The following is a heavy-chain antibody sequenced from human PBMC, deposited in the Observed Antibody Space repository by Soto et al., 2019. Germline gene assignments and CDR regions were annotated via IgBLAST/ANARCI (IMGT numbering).Heavy chain of an antibody. CDR1: GYSFTSYG. J-gene: IGHJ6*02. D-gene: IGHD3-9*01. Sequence: GXSVKGSCKASGYSFTSYGISWVRQAPGQGLEWMGWISAYNGNTNYAQKLQGRVTMTTDTSTSTAYMELRSLRSDDTAVYYCARGDDILTGYYFGPRGYGMDVWGQGPTVTVSS. CDR3: ARGDDILTGYYFGPRGYGMDV. V-gene: IGHV1-18*04. CDR2: ISAYNGNT.